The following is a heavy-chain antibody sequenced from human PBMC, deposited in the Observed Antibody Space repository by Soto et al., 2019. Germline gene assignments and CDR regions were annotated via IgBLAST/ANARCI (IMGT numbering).Heavy chain of an antibody. J-gene: IGHJ4*02. V-gene: IGHV3-49*03. CDR2: IRSEDYGGTT. Sequence: GSLRLSCRFSGFIFFDYAMSCRRHLPFKWLEWVVFIRSEDYGGTTEYGASVKGRFTISRDDSKSVAYLQMNSLKTEDTAVYFCTRAPEKYSSSSLLGDWGPGTLVTVSS. CDR3: TRAPEKYSSSSLLGD. CDR1: GFIFFDYA. D-gene: IGHD6-6*01.